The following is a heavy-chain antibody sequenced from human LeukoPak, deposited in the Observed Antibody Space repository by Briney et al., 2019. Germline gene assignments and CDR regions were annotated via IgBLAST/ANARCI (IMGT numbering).Heavy chain of an antibody. V-gene: IGHV1-18*01. CDR1: GYSFVLYG. CDR3: ARDHWRGSEKYYMDV. D-gene: IGHD3-3*01. Sequence: ASMKVSCKASGYSFVLYGISWVRQAPGQGPEWMGWISTYNGNTKYAQKFQGRVTMTTDTSTSTAYMELRSLRSDDTAVYYCARDHWRGSEKYYMDVWGKGTTVTISS. J-gene: IGHJ6*03. CDR2: ISTYNGNT.